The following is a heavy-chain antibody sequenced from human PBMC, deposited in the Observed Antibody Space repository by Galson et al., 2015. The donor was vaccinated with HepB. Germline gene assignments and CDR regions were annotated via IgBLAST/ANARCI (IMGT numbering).Heavy chain of an antibody. J-gene: IGHJ3*02. CDR2: ISAYNGNT. V-gene: IGHV1-18*01. D-gene: IGHD2/OR15-2a*01. CDR3: ARGGPQVLLKNDPFDI. CDR1: GYTFTSYG. Sequence: SVKVSCKASGYTFTSYGISWVRQAPGQGLEWMGWISAYNGNTNYAQKLQGRVTMTTDTSTSTAYMELRSLGSEDTAVYYCARGGPQVLLKNDPFDIWGQGTMVTVSS.